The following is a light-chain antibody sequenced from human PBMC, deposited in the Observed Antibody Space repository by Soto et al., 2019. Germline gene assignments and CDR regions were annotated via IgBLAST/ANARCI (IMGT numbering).Light chain of an antibody. Sequence: EVVLTQSPGTVSLSPGERVTLSCRASQSVDSRHVAWYQQKFGQAPRLLIHATSSRATGVADRFSGSGSGTDFTLSISRLEPEDFAVYYCQQYGSELVFGGGTKVEIK. CDR1: QSVDSRH. J-gene: IGKJ4*01. V-gene: IGKV3-20*01. CDR2: ATS. CDR3: QQYGSELV.